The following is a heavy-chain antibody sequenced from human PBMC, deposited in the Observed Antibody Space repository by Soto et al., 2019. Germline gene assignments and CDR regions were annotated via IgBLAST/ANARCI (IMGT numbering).Heavy chain of an antibody. CDR1: GFTFRSCA. V-gene: IGHV3-48*02. CDR2: FTSTDTSTTSTI. D-gene: IGHD1-1*01. CDR3: ARRLRNTYGMDV. J-gene: IGHJ6*02. Sequence: GGSLRLSCTASGFTFRSCAMNWVRQAPGKGLEWVSYFTSTDTSTTSTIYYADSVKGRFTISRDNAKNSLYLQMNSLRDEDTAVYYCARRLRNTYGMDVWGQGTTVTVSS.